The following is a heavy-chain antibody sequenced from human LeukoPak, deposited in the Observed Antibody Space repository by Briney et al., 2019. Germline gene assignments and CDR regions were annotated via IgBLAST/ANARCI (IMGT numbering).Heavy chain of an antibody. D-gene: IGHD3-10*01. V-gene: IGHV1-18*01. CDR2: ISAYNGNT. CDR1: GYSFTNYG. Sequence: ASVKVSCKASGYSFTNYGFNWVRQAPGQGLEWMGWISAYNGNTNYAQKLQGRVTMTTDTYTTTAYMELRSLRSDDTAVYYCARFPLRGVIMDLDYWGQGTLVTVSS. J-gene: IGHJ4*02. CDR3: ARFPLRGVIMDLDY.